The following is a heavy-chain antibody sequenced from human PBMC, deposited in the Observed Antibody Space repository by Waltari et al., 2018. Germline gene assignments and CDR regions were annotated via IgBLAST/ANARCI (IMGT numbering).Heavy chain of an antibody. Sequence: QVQLVQSGAEVKKPGASVKVSCEASGYTFTDYYLHWVRQAPGQGLEWMGWINTNSGDTYLAQKFRGRVTMTRDTSVSTVSIEVTRLTSDDTAVYYCARGGTTAGTRTGNDHWGQGTLISVSS. J-gene: IGHJ4*02. D-gene: IGHD1-1*01. CDR1: GYTFTDYY. V-gene: IGHV1-2*02. CDR3: ARGGTTAGTRTGNDH. CDR2: INTNSGDT.